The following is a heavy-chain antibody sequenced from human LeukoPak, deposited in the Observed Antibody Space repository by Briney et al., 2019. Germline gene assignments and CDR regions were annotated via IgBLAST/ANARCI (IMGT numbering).Heavy chain of an antibody. D-gene: IGHD6-13*01. J-gene: IGHJ1*01. CDR3: ARDLLIAAAGTSW. Sequence: GGSLRLSCAASGFTFSNYAMNWVRQAPGKGLEWVSYISSSGSTIYYADSVKGRFTISRDNAKNSLYLQMNSLRAEDTAAYYCARDLLIAAAGTSWWGQGTLVTVSS. CDR1: GFTFSNYA. V-gene: IGHV3-48*03. CDR2: ISSSGSTI.